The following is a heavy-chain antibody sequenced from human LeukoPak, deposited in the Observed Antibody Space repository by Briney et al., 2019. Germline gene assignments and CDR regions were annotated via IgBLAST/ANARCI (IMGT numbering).Heavy chain of an antibody. CDR1: GGSISSSR. Sequence: ETLSLTCTVSGGSISSSRDYWAWIRQAPGKGLEWVSFISTSSSYIYYADSVKGRFTISRHNAKNSLYLEMNSLKAEDTAVYYCARVAGGSLLHSHAFDIWGQGTMVTVSS. D-gene: IGHD3-22*01. V-gene: IGHV3-21*01. CDR3: ARVAGGSLLHSHAFDI. CDR2: ISTSSSYI. J-gene: IGHJ3*02.